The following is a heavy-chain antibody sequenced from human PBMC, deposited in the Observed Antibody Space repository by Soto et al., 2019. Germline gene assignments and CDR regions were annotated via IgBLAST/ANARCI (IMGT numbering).Heavy chain of an antibody. CDR2: IHPSGQPI. J-gene: IGHJ3*01. CDR1: GFTFSSSE. V-gene: IGHV3-48*03. D-gene: IGHD1-26*01. CDR3: ARRASR. Sequence: EVQLVEAGGGLVQPGGSLRLSCAVSGFTFSSSEMYWVRQAPGKGLEWISYIHPSGQPIFYADSVTGRFTISRDNANNSLFLQMNRLRAEDTAVYDCARRASRWGQGTMVTVSS.